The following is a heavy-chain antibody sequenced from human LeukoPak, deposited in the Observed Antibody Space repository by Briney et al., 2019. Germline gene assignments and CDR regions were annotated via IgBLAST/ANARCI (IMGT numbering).Heavy chain of an antibody. CDR3: AKGDVLLWFGELYQTTNPYYFDY. Sequence: GGSLRLSCAASGFTFSSYTMSWVRQAPGKGLEWVSAISGSGGSTYYADSVKGRFTISRNNSKNTLYLQMNSLRAEDTAVYYCAKGDVLLWFGELYQTTNPYYFDYWGQGTLVTVSS. J-gene: IGHJ4*02. V-gene: IGHV3-23*01. CDR2: ISGSGGST. CDR1: GFTFSSYT. D-gene: IGHD3-10*01.